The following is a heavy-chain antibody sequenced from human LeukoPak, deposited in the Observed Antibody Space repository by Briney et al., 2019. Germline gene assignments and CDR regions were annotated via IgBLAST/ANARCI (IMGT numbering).Heavy chain of an antibody. Sequence: PGGSLRLSCAAFGFTFSSYSMNWVRQAPGKGLEWVAVIWYDGSNKYYADSVKGRFTISRDNSKNTLYLQMNSLRAEDTAVYYCAREEIAAAGGAFDIWGQGTMVTVSS. D-gene: IGHD6-13*01. J-gene: IGHJ3*02. V-gene: IGHV3-33*08. CDR2: IWYDGSNK. CDR3: AREEIAAAGGAFDI. CDR1: GFTFSSYS.